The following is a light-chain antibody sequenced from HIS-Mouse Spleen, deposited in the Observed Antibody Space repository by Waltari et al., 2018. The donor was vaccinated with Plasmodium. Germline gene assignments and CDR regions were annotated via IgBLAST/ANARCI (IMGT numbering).Light chain of an antibody. Sequence: SYELTQPPSVSVSPGQTARITCSGDALPKQYAYWYQQKPGQAPVLVIYKDSERPSGSPERFYGSSSGTTGTLTISGVQAEDEADYYCQSADSSGTYVFGTGTKVTVL. V-gene: IGLV3-25*03. CDR2: KDS. CDR1: ALPKQY. CDR3: QSADSSGTYV. J-gene: IGLJ1*01.